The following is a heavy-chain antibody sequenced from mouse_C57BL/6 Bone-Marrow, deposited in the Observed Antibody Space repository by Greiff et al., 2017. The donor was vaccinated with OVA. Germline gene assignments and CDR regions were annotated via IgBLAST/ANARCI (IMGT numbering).Heavy chain of an antibody. CDR2: IYPGDGDT. CDR1: GYAFSSSW. D-gene: IGHD2-4*01. J-gene: IGHJ4*01. Sequence: QVQLQQSGPELVKPGASVKISCKASGYAFSSSWMNWVKQRPGKGLEWIGRIYPGDGDTNYNGKFKGKATLTADKSSSTAYMQLSSLTSEDSAVYFCAREGFYYDYCYYAMDYWGQGTSVTVSS. CDR3: AREGFYYDYCYYAMDY. V-gene: IGHV1-82*01.